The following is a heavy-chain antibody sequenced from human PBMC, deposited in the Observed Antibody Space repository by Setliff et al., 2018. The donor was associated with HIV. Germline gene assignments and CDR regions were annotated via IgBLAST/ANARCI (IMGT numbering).Heavy chain of an antibody. J-gene: IGHJ4*02. CDR1: ELTFSNYA. Sequence: PGGSLRLSCAASELTFSNYAMTWVRQAPGKGLEWVSSLSGSGGSTYYADSVKGRFTISRDNSKNTLYLRMNSLRAEDTAVYYCARDEQWLVLYWGQGTLVTVPQ. CDR3: ARDEQWLVLY. CDR2: LSGSGGST. D-gene: IGHD6-19*01. V-gene: IGHV3-23*01.